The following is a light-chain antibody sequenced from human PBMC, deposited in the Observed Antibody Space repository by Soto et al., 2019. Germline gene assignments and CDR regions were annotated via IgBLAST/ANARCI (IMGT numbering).Light chain of an antibody. CDR3: QQYNSYSHT. CDR1: QSISSW. V-gene: IGKV1-5*01. J-gene: IGKJ1*01. Sequence: IKMKQSPSTLSASVGDRVTITCRASQSISSWLAWYQQKPGKDPKLLIYDASSLESGVPSRFSGSGSGTEFTLTISSLQPDDFATYYCQQYNSYSHTFGQGTKVDIK. CDR2: DAS.